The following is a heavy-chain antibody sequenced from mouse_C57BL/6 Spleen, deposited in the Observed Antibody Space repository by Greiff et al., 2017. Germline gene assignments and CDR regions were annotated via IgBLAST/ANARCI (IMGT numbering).Heavy chain of an antibody. CDR2: IYPSDSET. CDR3: GRGDYYGTMDY. D-gene: IGHD2-1*01. J-gene: IGHJ4*01. V-gene: IGHV1-61*01. CDR1: GYTFTSYW. Sequence: QVQLQQPGAELVRPGSSVKLSCKASGYTFTSYWMDWVKQRPGQGLEWIGNIYPSDSETHYNQKFKDKATLTVDKSSSTAYMQLSSLTSEDSAVXYCGRGDYYGTMDYWGQGTSVTVSS.